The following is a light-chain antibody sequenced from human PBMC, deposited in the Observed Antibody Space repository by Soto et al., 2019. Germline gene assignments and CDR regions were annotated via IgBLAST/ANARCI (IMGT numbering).Light chain of an antibody. CDR1: QSVSNDF. J-gene: IGKJ1*01. CDR3: QQRSNWPRT. V-gene: IGKV3-11*01. CDR2: GAS. Sequence: EIVWTHAPGSLSLSQVERPTLSCRASQSVSNDFLAWYQQKPGQAPRLLIYGASTRATDVPARFSGSGSGTDFTLTISSLEPEDFAVYYCQQRSNWPRTFGQGTKVDIK.